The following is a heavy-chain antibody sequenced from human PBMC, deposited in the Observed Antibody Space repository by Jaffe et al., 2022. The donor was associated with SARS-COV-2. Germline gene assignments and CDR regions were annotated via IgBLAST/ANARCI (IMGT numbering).Heavy chain of an antibody. CDR2: IYYSGST. Sequence: QVQLQESGPGLVKPSQTLSLTCTVSGGSISSGGYYWSWIRQHPGKGLEWIGYIYYSGSTYYNPSLKSRVTISVDTSKNQFSLKLSSVTAADTAVYYCARSDLVDSSGYDSWFDPWGQGTLVTVSS. D-gene: IGHD3-22*01. CDR1: GGSISSGGYY. CDR3: ARSDLVDSSGYDSWFDP. J-gene: IGHJ5*02. V-gene: IGHV4-31*03.